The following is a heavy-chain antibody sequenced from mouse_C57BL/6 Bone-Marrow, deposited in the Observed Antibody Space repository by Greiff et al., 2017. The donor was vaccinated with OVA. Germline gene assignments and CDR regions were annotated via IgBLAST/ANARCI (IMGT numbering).Heavy chain of an antibody. V-gene: IGHV1-15*01. CDR1: GYTFTDYE. D-gene: IGHD1-1*01. CDR3: TNYGSSLGGFAY. Sequence: QVHVKQSGAELVRPGASVTLSCKASGYTFTDYEMHWVKQTPVHGLEWIGAIDPETGGTAYNQKFKGKAILTADKSSSTAYMELRSLTSEDSAVYYCTNYGSSLGGFAYWGQGTLVTVSA. J-gene: IGHJ3*01. CDR2: IDPETGGT.